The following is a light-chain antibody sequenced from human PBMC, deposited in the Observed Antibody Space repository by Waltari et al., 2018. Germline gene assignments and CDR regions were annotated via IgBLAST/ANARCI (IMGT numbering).Light chain of an antibody. J-gene: IGKJ2*01. CDR3: QLYDNLPYT. V-gene: IGKV1-33*01. CDR1: QDISNY. Sequence: DIQMTQSPSSLSASVGDRVIISCHASQDISNYLNWYQQKPGKAPNFLIYDASNLGTGVPSRFSGSGSGTDLPFTISSLQPEDIATYYCQLYDNLPYTFGQRTKLEIK. CDR2: DAS.